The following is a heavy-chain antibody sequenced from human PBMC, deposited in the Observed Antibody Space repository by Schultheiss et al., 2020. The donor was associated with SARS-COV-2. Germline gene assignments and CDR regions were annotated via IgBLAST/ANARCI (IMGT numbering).Heavy chain of an antibody. D-gene: IGHD6-19*01. J-gene: IGHJ4*02. Sequence: GGSLRLSCKGSGYSFTNYWIGWVRQMPGKGLEWMGIIYPGDADTRYSPSFQGQGTISADKSISTANLQWSSLKASDTAMYYCARHSPAYSSGGTSDYWGQGTLVTVSS. V-gene: IGHV5-51*01. CDR2: IYPGDADT. CDR1: GYSFTNYW. CDR3: ARHSPAYSSGGTSDY.